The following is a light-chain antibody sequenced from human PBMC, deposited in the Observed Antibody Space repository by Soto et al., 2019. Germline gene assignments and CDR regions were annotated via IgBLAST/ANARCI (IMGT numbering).Light chain of an antibody. V-gene: IGKV1-5*03. CDR2: KAS. Sequence: DIQMTQSPSTLSASVGDRVTITCRASQSISSWLAWYQQKPGKAPKLLIYKASSLESGVPSRFSGSGSGTEFTLTITSLQPDDFGTYYCQQANSFPFIFAQGTKVDIK. CDR1: QSISSW. CDR3: QQANSFPFI. J-gene: IGKJ2*01.